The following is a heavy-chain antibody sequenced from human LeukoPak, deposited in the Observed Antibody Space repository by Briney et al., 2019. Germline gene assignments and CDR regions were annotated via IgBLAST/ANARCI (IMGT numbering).Heavy chain of an antibody. V-gene: IGHV1-69*05. CDR3: ARDSRIIRGCSSTSCYHNYYYYYMDV. CDR1: GYTLTELS. CDR2: ILPIFGTA. D-gene: IGHD2-2*01. Sequence: ASVKVSCKVSGYTLTELSMHWVRQAPGKGLEWMGGILPIFGTANYAQKFQGRVTITTDESTSTAYMELSSLRSEDTAVYYCARDSRIIRGCSSTSCYHNYYYYYMDVWGKGTTVTVSS. J-gene: IGHJ6*03.